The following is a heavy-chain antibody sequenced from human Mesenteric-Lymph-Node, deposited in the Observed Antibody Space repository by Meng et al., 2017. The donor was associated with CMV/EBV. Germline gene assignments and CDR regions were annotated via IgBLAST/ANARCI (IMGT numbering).Heavy chain of an antibody. CDR1: GGTCISYA. V-gene: IGHV1-2*06. D-gene: IGHD3-10*01. J-gene: IGHJ4*02. CDR3: ATIRGVDY. Sequence: RGGCEASGGTCISYAIGWVRQAPGQGREWMGRINPNSGGTDYAQEFQGRVTMTRDTSSSTAYMELSRLRSDDTAVYYCATIRGVDYWGQGTLVTVSS. CDR2: INPNSGGT.